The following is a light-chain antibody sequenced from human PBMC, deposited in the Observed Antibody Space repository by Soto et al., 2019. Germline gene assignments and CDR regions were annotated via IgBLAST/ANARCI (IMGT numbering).Light chain of an antibody. CDR1: QSVSNTY. Sequence: ESGWTQSPGTLSLSPGGRATLSCRASQSVSNTYLAWYQQKPGQAPRLLIYGASNRATGIPARFSGSGSVTDFTLTISSLEPEDFAVYYCQQRSNWATFGPGTNVAI. CDR2: GAS. V-gene: IGKV3D-20*02. CDR3: QQRSNWAT. J-gene: IGKJ3*01.